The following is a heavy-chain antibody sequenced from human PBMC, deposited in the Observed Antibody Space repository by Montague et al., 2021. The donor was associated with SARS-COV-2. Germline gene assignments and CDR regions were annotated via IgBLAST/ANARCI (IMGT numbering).Heavy chain of an antibody. J-gene: IGHJ2*01. V-gene: IGHV4-39*01. CDR3: ARQDIQLRFDL. CDR2: SRYGGTS. CDR1: SGSISNDIYY. D-gene: IGHD1-1*01. Sequence: SETLSLTCTVSSGSISNDIYYWGWIRQPPGKGPEWIGGSRYGGTSYYNPSLKSRVTISIDTSKNQCSLKMTAVTVADTAVYFCARQDIQLRFDLWGRGTLVTVSS.